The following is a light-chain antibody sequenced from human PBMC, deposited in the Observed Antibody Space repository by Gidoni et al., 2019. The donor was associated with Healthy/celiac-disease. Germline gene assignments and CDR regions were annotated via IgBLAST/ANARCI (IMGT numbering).Light chain of an antibody. CDR3: QQYNNWPLT. V-gene: IGKV3-15*01. CDR2: DAS. J-gene: IGKJ4*01. Sequence: EIVMTQSPATLSVSPGERATLSCRASQSVSSNLAWYQQKPGQAPRLLIYDASTRATGIPARFSGSGSGTEFTLTISSLQSEDFATYYCQQYNNWPLTFXGXTKVEIK. CDR1: QSVSSN.